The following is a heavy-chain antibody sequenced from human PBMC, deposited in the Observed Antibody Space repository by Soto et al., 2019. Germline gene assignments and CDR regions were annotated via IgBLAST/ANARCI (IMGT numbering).Heavy chain of an antibody. CDR3: ARSVFP. Sequence: QVQLQESGPGLVKPSQTLSLTCTVSGGSINSGGYYWNWIRQHPGKGLEWIGYIYYSGSTYYNPSLKSRVTISVDPYKNQCTLKLSSVTAADTAVYYRARSVFPWGQGTLVTVSS. J-gene: IGHJ5*02. CDR1: GGSINSGGYY. V-gene: IGHV4-31*03. CDR2: IYYSGST.